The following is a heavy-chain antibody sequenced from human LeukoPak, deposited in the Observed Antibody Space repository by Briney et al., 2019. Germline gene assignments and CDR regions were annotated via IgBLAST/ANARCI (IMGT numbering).Heavy chain of an antibody. CDR3: SKDRTTSGGAEGY. Sequence: PGGSLRLSCAASGFTSSSYAMSWVRQAPGKGLEWVSGISGSGGGTYYADSVKGRFTISRDNSKNTLYLQMNSLRAEDTAIYYCSKDRTTSGGAEGYWGQGTLVTVSA. D-gene: IGHD3-10*01. V-gene: IGHV3-23*01. CDR2: ISGSGGGT. CDR1: GFTSSSYA. J-gene: IGHJ4*02.